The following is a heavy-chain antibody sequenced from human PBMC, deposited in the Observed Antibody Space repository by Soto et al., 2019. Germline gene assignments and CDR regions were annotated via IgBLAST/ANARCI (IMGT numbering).Heavy chain of an antibody. V-gene: IGHV4-59*08. D-gene: IGHD6-6*01. CDR1: GGSTSTYY. J-gene: IGHJ4*02. Sequence: QVQLQESGPGLLKPSETLSLTCTVSGGSTSTYYWSWIRQPPGEGLEWIGYVYFSGSTNYNPSLKSRVTISVDTSKNQFSLKLTSVTAADTAVYYCARQEQLARIDYWGQGTLVTVSS. CDR3: ARQEQLARIDY. CDR2: VYFSGST.